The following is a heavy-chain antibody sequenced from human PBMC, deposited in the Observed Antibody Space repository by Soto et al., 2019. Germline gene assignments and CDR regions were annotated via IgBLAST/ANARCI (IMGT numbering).Heavy chain of an antibody. V-gene: IGHV3-23*01. CDR1: GFTFSSYA. CDR2: ISGSGGST. CDR3: AKEGLGYCSSTSCYFSDY. Sequence: PGGSLRLSCAASGFTFSSYAMSWVRQAPGKGLEWVSAISGSGGSTYYADSVKGRFTISRDNSKNTLYLQMNSLRAEDTAVYYCAKEGLGYCSSTSCYFSDYWGQGTLVTVS. J-gene: IGHJ4*02. D-gene: IGHD2-2*01.